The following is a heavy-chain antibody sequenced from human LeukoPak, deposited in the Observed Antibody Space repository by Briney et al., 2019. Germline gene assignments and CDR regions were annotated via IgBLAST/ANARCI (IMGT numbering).Heavy chain of an antibody. D-gene: IGHD6-25*01. Sequence: GGSLRLSCAASGFPSSVYSMSWIRQAPEKGLEWVSSISSTTYTYYADSVKGRFTISRDNSKNSQYLQMNSLTAEDTALYYWARNGSGCSEDVWGQGTTVTVSS. V-gene: IGHV3-21*01. J-gene: IGHJ6*02. CDR2: ISSTTYT. CDR3: ARNGSGCSEDV. CDR1: GFPSSVYS.